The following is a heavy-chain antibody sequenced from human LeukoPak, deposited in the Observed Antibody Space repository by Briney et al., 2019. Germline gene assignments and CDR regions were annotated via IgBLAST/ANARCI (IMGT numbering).Heavy chain of an antibody. Sequence: KPSETLSLTCTVSGGSISSSSYYWGWIRQPPGKGLEWIGSIYYSGSTYYNPSLKSRVTISVDTSKNQFSLKLSSVTAADTAVYYCAREGIAAAGTFGRDYWGQGTLVTVSS. CDR1: GGSISSSSYY. J-gene: IGHJ4*02. CDR3: AREGIAAAGTFGRDY. V-gene: IGHV4-39*02. CDR2: IYYSGST. D-gene: IGHD6-13*01.